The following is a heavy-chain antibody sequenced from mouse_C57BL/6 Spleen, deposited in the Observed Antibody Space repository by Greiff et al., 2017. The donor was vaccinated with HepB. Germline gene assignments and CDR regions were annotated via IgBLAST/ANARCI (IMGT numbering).Heavy chain of an antibody. CDR2: INPNNGGT. CDR3: ARSGGSSYGWYFDV. J-gene: IGHJ1*03. Sequence: VQLQQSGPELVKPGASVKISCKASGYTFTDYYMNWVKQSHGKSLEWIGDINPNNGGTSYNQKFKGKATLTVDKSSSTAYMELRSLTSEDSAVYYCARSGGSSYGWYFDVWGTGTTVTVSS. D-gene: IGHD1-1*01. V-gene: IGHV1-26*01. CDR1: GYTFTDYY.